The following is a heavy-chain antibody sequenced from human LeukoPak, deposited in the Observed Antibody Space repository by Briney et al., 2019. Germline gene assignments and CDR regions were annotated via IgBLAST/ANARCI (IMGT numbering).Heavy chain of an antibody. J-gene: IGHJ4*02. CDR3: ARTHYYDSSGYGY. D-gene: IGHD3-22*01. CDR1: GGSISSSNYY. Sequence: PSETLSLTCTVSGGSISSSNYYWGWIRQPPGKGLEWIGIIYYSGSTYYSPSLKSRVTISVDTSKNQFSLRLSSVTAADTAVYYCARTHYYDSSGYGYWGQGSLVTVSS. V-gene: IGHV4-39*07. CDR2: IYYSGST.